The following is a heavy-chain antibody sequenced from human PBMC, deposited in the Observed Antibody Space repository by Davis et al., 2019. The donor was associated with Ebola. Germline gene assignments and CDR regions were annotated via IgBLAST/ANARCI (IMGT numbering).Heavy chain of an antibody. V-gene: IGHV3-73*01. Sequence: GGSLRLSCAASGFTFSGSAMHWVRQASGKGLEWVGRIRSKANSYATAYAASVKGRFTISRDDSKNTAYLQMNSLRAEDTAVYYCAKDPSSSEPDYWGQGTLVTVSS. D-gene: IGHD6-6*01. CDR3: AKDPSSSEPDY. CDR2: IRSKANSYAT. CDR1: GFTFSGSA. J-gene: IGHJ4*02.